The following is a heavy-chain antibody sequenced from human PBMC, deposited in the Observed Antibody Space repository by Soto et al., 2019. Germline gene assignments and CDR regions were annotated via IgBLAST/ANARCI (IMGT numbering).Heavy chain of an antibody. V-gene: IGHV4-59*01. D-gene: IGHD4-17*01. CDR1: GGSISSYY. CDR2: IYYSGST. CDR3: ARLADYGDYSFVD. Sequence: SETLSLTCTVSGGSISSYYWSWIRQPPGKGLEWIGYIYYSGSTNYNPSLKSRVTISVDTSKNQFSLKLSSVTAADTAVYYCARLADYGDYSFVDWGQGTLVTVSS. J-gene: IGHJ4*02.